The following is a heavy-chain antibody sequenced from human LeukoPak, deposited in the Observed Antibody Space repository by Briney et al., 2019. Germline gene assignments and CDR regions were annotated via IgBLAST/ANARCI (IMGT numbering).Heavy chain of an antibody. J-gene: IGHJ6*04. CDR2: INPDSGGT. Sequence: ASVKVSCKASGYTFTGYYMHWVRQAPGQGLEWVGWINPDSGGTNYAQKFQGRVTMTRDTSIRTAYMELSRLRSDDTAVYYCARAVATIRGAAAAPEMDVWGKGTTVTVSS. V-gene: IGHV1-2*02. D-gene: IGHD5-12*01. CDR1: GYTFTGYY. CDR3: ARAVATIRGAAAAPEMDV.